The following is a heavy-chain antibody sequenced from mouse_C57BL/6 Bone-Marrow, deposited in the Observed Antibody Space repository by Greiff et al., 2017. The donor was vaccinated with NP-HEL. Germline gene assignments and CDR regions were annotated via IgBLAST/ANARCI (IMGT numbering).Heavy chain of an antibody. D-gene: IGHD1-1*01. CDR2: IYPGSGST. CDR1: GYTFTSYW. V-gene: IGHV1-55*01. J-gene: IGHJ4*01. CDR3: ARSGVVATDYAMDY. Sequence: QVQLQQPGAELVKPGASVKMSCKASGYTFTSYWITWVKQRPGQGLEWIGDIYPGSGSTNYNEKFKSKATLTVDTSSSTAYMQLSSLTSEDSAVYYCARSGVVATDYAMDYWGQGTSVTVSS.